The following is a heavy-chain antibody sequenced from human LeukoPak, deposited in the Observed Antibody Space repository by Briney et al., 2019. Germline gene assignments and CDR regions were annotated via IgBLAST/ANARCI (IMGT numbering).Heavy chain of an antibody. V-gene: IGHV3-7*01. J-gene: IGHJ4*02. Sequence: GGSLRLSCAASGFTFSSYWMSWVRQAPGKGLEWVANIKQDGSEKYYVDSVKGRFTISRDNAKNSLYLQMNSLRAEDTAVYCCARDSGPSRYYFDYWGQGTLVTVSS. D-gene: IGHD2-2*01. CDR1: GFTFSSYW. CDR3: ARDSGPSRYYFDY. CDR2: IKQDGSEK.